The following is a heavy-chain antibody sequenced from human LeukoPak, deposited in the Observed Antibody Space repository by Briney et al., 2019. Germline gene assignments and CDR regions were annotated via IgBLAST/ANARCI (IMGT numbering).Heavy chain of an antibody. CDR1: GGSFSGYY. D-gene: IGHD3-10*01. J-gene: IGHJ4*02. CDR3: ARGRPSPTMVRGVIMPFDY. Sequence: SETLSLTCVVYGGSFSGYYWSWIRQPPGKGLQWIGEINHSGGTNYNPSLKSRVTILVDTSKNQFSLKLSSVTAADTAMYYCARGRPSPTMVRGVIMPFDYWGQGTLVTVSS. V-gene: IGHV4-34*01. CDR2: INHSGGT.